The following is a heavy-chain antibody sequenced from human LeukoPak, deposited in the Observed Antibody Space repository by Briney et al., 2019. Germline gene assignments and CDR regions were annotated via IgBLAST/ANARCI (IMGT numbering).Heavy chain of an antibody. CDR2: IYYSGST. CDR3: ATVEVRHYYFDY. V-gene: IGHV4-39*07. J-gene: IGHJ4*02. CDR1: VGSIISSTTYY. Sequence: SETLSLTCTVSVGSIISSTTYYWGWIRQPPGKGLEWIGSIYYSGSTYYNPSLKSRVAISVDTSRNQFSLKLSSVTAADTAVYYCATVEVRHYYFDYWGQGSLVTVSS. D-gene: IGHD2-21*01.